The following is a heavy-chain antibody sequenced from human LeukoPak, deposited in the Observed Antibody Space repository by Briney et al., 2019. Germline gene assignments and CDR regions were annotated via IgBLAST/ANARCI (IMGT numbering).Heavy chain of an antibody. D-gene: IGHD3-22*01. J-gene: IGHJ4*02. CDR1: GFTFSSYA. Sequence: GGSLRLSCAASGFTFSSYAMHWVRQAPGKGLGWVAVISYDGSNKYYADSVKGRFTISRDNSKNTLYLQMNSLRAEDTAVYYCARDFYYDSSGYLDYWGQGTLVTVSS. CDR2: ISYDGSNK. V-gene: IGHV3-30-3*01. CDR3: ARDFYYDSSGYLDY.